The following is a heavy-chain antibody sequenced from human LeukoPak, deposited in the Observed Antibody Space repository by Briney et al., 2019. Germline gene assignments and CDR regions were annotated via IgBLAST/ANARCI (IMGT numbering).Heavy chain of an antibody. CDR1: GFTFSGYS. D-gene: IGHD6-6*01. V-gene: IGHV3-21*01. Sequence: GGSLRLSCAASGFTFSGYSMNWVRQAPGKGLEWVSSISSSSSYIYYADSVKGRFTISRDNAKNSLYLQMNSLRAEDTAVYYCARVLWQLATPDYWGQGTLVTVSS. J-gene: IGHJ4*02. CDR2: ISSSSSYI. CDR3: ARVLWQLATPDY.